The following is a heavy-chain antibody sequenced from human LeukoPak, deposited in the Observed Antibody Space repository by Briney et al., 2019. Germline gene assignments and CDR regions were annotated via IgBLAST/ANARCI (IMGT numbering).Heavy chain of an antibody. J-gene: IGHJ4*02. CDR1: RLTFNNPW. CDR2: IKNKTDGVTT. V-gene: IGHV3-15*01. CDR3: TTFDS. Sequence: GGSLRLSCAACRLTFNNPWMSWVRQAPGKGLEWLGRIKNKTDGVTTDYAATVKGRLTMSIDDSKSTIYLHINIPKTEDTAVYYCTTFDSWGQGTLVTVSS.